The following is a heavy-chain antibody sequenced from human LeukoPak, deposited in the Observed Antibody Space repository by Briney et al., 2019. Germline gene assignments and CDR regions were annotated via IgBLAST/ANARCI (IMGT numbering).Heavy chain of an antibody. Sequence: SETLSLTCAVYGGSFSGYYWSWIRQPPGKGLEWIGEINHSGSTNYNPSLKSRVTISVDTSKNQFSLKLSSVTAADTAVYYCARDSQSGSYYVWDAFDIWGQGTMVTVSS. V-gene: IGHV4-34*01. CDR1: GGSFSGYY. CDR3: ARDSQSGSYYVWDAFDI. J-gene: IGHJ3*02. CDR2: INHSGST. D-gene: IGHD1-26*01.